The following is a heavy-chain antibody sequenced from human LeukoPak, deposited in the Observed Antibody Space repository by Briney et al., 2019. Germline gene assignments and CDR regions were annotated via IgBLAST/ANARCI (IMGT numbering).Heavy chain of an antibody. CDR1: GFTFSSYS. V-gene: IGHV3-48*01. CDR2: ISSSSSTI. Sequence: PGGSLRLSCAASGFTFSSYSMNWVRQAPGKGLEWVSYISSSSSTIYYADSVKGRFTISRANSKNTLYLQMKSLRVDDTAVYYCAKSVEHSNYRKFHDWGQGTLVTVSS. J-gene: IGHJ4*02. CDR3: AKSVEHSNYRKFHD. D-gene: IGHD4-11*01.